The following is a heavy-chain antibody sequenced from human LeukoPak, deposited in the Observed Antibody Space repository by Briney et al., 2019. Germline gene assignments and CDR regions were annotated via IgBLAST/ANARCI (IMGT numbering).Heavy chain of an antibody. CDR1: GYTFTSYA. CDR2: INAGNGNT. V-gene: IGHV1-3*01. CDR3: ARDSSNPGVWSLNWFDP. Sequence: ASVKVSCKASGYTFTSYAMHWVRQAPGQRLEWMGWINAGNGNTKYSQKFQGRVTITRDTSASTAYMELSSLRSEDTAVYYCARDSSNPGVWSLNWFDPWGQGTLVTVSS. J-gene: IGHJ5*02. D-gene: IGHD2-21*01.